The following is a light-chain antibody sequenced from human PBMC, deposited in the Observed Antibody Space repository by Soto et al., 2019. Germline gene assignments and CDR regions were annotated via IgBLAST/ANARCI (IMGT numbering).Light chain of an antibody. J-gene: IGKJ1*01. CDR3: QQYGGSPT. V-gene: IGKV3-20*01. CDR2: GAS. CDR1: QSVSSGN. Sequence: EIVLTQSPGTLSLSPGERGTLSCRASQSVSSGNLAWYQQKRGQPPRLLIYGASSRATGIPDRFSGSGSGTDFTLTISRLEPEDFAVYYCQQYGGSPTFGQGTKVDIK.